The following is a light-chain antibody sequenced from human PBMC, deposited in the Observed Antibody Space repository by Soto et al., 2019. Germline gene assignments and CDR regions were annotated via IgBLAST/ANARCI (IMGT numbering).Light chain of an antibody. J-gene: IGKJ1*01. CDR3: QQYNNWPPWT. CDR2: GAS. V-gene: IGKV3-15*01. Sequence: EIVMTQSPATLSVSPGERATLSCRASQSVSGNLAWYQQKPGQAPRLLIYGASTRATGIPARFSGSGSGTEFNLTISSLQSEDFEVYYCQQYNNWPPWTFGQGTKVEIK. CDR1: QSVSGN.